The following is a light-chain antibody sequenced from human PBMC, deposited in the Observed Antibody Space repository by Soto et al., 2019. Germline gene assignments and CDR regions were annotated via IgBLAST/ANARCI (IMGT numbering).Light chain of an antibody. CDR1: SSDVGGYNY. CDR3: SSYAGSNYVV. CDR2: DVS. Sequence: QSVLTQPPSASGSPGQSVTISCTGTSSDVGGYNYVSWYQQHPGKAPKLMIYDVSKRPSGVPDRFSGSKSGNTASLTVSGLQAEDEADYYCSSYAGSNYVVFCGGTKLTVL. V-gene: IGLV2-8*01. J-gene: IGLJ2*01.